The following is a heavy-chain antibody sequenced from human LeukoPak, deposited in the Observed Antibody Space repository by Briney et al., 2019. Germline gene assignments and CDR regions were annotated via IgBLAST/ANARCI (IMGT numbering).Heavy chain of an antibody. CDR1: GFSISSTYY. J-gene: IGHJ4*02. V-gene: IGHV4-38-2*01. CDR3: ARINAPVATFDC. CDR2: ITHSGNT. D-gene: IGHD2-21*01. Sequence: PSETLSLTCAVSGFSISSTYYGAWIRQTPGKGLEWIATITHSGNTYYISSLESRLTISLDTSKRHFSLRLTSVTAADTAVYYCARINAPVATFDCWGLGTLVAVS.